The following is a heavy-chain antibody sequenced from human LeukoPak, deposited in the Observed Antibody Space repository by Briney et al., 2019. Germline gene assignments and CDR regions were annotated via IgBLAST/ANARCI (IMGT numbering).Heavy chain of an antibody. V-gene: IGHV3-21*01. J-gene: IGHJ5*02. CDR3: ARAANDYLILNWFDP. CDR2: ISSVSTYI. CDR1: GFTFSSYA. D-gene: IGHD4-11*01. Sequence: GGSLRLSCAASGFTFSSYAMSWVRQAPGKGLEWVSSISSVSTYIYYADSVKGRFTISRDNSKNSLYLQMNSLRAEDTAVYYCARAANDYLILNWFDPWGQGTLVTVSS.